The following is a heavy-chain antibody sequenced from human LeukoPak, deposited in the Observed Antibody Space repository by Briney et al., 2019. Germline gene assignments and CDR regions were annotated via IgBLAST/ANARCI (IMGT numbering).Heavy chain of an antibody. CDR3: ARDNAATDFVYFDP. D-gene: IGHD5/OR15-5a*01. V-gene: IGHV1-2*02. Sequence: ASVKVSCKASGYTFSGYYMHWVRQAPGQGLEWMGWINPNSGGTNYAQKFQGRVTMTRDTSISTAYMELSRLRSDDTAVYYCARDNAATDFVYFDPWGQGTLVTVSS. CDR1: GYTFSGYY. J-gene: IGHJ5*02. CDR2: INPNSGGT.